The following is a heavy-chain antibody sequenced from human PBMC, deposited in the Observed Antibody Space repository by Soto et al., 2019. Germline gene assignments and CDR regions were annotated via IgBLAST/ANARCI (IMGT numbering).Heavy chain of an antibody. CDR1: GGSISSYY. V-gene: IGHV4-59*12. D-gene: IGHD3-22*01. J-gene: IGHJ4*02. Sequence: QVQLQESGPGLVKPSETLSLTCTVSGGSISSYYWSWIRQPPGKGLEWIGYIYYSGSTNYNPSLKSRVTISVDTSKNQCSLKLTSVTAADTAVYFCTRGGFYYYDSSGYYDYWGQGALVTVSS. CDR3: TRGGFYYYDSSGYYDY. CDR2: IYYSGST.